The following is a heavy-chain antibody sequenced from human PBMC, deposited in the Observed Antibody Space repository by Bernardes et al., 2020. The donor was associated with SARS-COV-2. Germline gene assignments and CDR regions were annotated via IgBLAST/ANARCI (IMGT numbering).Heavy chain of an antibody. CDR3: AGSSCGIDCYIGGLRSWDYGMDV. V-gene: IGHV4-39*01. CDR1: GGSISSSNYY. D-gene: IGHD2-21*02. J-gene: IGHJ6*02. Sequence: LSLTCTVSGGSISSSNYYWGWIRQAPGKGLEWIGSIYSSGTTYYNPSLQGRVIESVDTTENQFSLRLSFVTAADTAVYYCAGSSCGIDCYIGGLRSWDYGMDVWGQGTTVTVSS. CDR2: IYSSGTT.